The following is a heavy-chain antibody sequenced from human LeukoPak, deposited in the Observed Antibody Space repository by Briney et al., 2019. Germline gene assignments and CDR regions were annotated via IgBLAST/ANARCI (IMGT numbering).Heavy chain of an antibody. V-gene: IGHV4-38-2*02. D-gene: IGHD3-3*01. CDR2: IYHSGST. CDR1: GYSISSGYY. J-gene: IGHJ5*02. Sequence: SETLSLTCTVSGYSISSGYYWGWIRPPPGKGLEWTGSIYHSGSTYYNPSLKSRVTISVDTSKTHFSLKLSSVTAADTAVYYCARADYDFWSGYLWFDPWGQGTLVTVSS. CDR3: ARADYDFWSGYLWFDP.